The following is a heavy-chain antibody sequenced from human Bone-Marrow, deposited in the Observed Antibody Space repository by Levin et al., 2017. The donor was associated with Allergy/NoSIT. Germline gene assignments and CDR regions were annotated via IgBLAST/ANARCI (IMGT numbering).Heavy chain of an antibody. J-gene: IGHJ4*02. CDR3: AKLSMITFGGVDFDY. CDR1: GFTFSSYG. V-gene: IGHV3-30*18. CDR2: ISYDGSNK. D-gene: IGHD3-16*01. Sequence: SCAASGFTFSSYGMHWVRQAPGKGLEWVAVISYDGSNKYYADSVKGRFTISRDNSKNTLYLQMNSLRAEDTAVYYCAKLSMITFGGVDFDYWGQGTLVTVSS.